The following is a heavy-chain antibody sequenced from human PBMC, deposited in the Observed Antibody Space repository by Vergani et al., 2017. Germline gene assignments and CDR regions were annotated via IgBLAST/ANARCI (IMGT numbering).Heavy chain of an antibody. CDR2: IIPIFGTA. CDR1: GGTFSSYA. J-gene: IGHJ4*02. CDR3: ARDTTIFGGPAGY. V-gene: IGHV1-69*12. Sequence: QVQLVQSGAEVKKPGSSVKVSCKASGGTFSSYAISWVRQAPGQGLEWMGGIIPIFGTANYARKFQGRVTITADESTSTAYMELSRLRYDDTAVYYCARDTTIFGGPAGYWGQGTLVTVSS. D-gene: IGHD3-3*01.